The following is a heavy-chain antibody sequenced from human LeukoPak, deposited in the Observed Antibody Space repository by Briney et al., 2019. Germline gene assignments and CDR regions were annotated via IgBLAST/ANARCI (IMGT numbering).Heavy chain of an antibody. Sequence: AAVKVSCKASGYTFTSYGISWVRQAPGQGLEWMGWISAYNGNTNYAQKLQGRVTMTTDTSTSTAYMELRSLRSGDTAVYYCARAGIAAAGTRASKGMDVWGKGTTVTVSS. J-gene: IGHJ6*03. CDR2: ISAYNGNT. CDR1: GYTFTSYG. D-gene: IGHD6-13*01. CDR3: ARAGIAAAGTRASKGMDV. V-gene: IGHV1-18*01.